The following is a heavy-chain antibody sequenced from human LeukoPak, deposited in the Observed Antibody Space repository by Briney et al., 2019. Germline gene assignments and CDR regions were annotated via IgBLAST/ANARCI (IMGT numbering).Heavy chain of an antibody. CDR3: ARVFDP. CDR1: VFTFRSYS. J-gene: IGHJ5*02. V-gene: IGHV3-21*01. CDR2: ISSSSSYI. Sequence: GGSLRLSCAASVFTFRSYSINWVRQAPSRGLEWVSSISSSSSYIYYADSVKGGFTISRENAMNSLYLQMNSLRAEDTAVYYGARVFDPWGQGTLVTVSS.